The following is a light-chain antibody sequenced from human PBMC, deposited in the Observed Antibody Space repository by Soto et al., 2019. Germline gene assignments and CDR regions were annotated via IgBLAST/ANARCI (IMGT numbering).Light chain of an antibody. CDR2: GAS. Sequence: SRATLSVTTGERATLSCRASQSLSKSLVWYQQKPGQAPRLLIDGASNRATGIPARFSGSGSGTDFTLTISSLEPEDFAVQYWPAGRTWPPIPSAQRTRL. J-gene: IGKJ5*01. CDR3: PAGRTWPPIP. CDR1: QSLSKS. V-gene: IGKV3-11*01.